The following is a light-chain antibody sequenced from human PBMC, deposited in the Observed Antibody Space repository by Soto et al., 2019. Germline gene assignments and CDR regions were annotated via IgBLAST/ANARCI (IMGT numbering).Light chain of an antibody. CDR3: QHTRTTPRT. CDR2: GAS. V-gene: IGKV1-39*01. Sequence: DIQMTQSPSSLFASVGDRVTINCRASQGISTFLHWYQQRPGKAPSLIIYGASNLQSGVPSRFSGRGSGTEFSLTNSTLQPEDVATYYCQHTRTTPRTFGQGTKVEIK. CDR1: QGISTF. J-gene: IGKJ1*01.